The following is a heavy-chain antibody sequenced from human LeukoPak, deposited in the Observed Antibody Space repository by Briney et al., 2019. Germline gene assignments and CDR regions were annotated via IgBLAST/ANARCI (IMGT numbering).Heavy chain of an antibody. J-gene: IGHJ5*02. V-gene: IGHV5-51*01. CDR3: STRAFSDTSPVA. D-gene: IGHD3-22*01. CDR1: GYNFSSQW. Sequence: GESLKISCKHSGYNFSSQWIGLVRQVPGEGLEWMGIINPGNSDIVYTPSFQGQDSFSADRSTSNVFLQWGSLKASDSAMYYCSTRAFSDTSPVAWGQGTLVTVS. CDR2: INPGNSDI.